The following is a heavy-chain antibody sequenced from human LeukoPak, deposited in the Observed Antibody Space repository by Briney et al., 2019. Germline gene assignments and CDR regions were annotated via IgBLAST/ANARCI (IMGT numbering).Heavy chain of an antibody. V-gene: IGHV3-30*02. J-gene: IGHJ4*02. CDR1: GFTFSSYG. CDR2: IRYDGSNK. Sequence: PGGSLRLSCAASGFTFSSYGMHWVRQAPGKGLEWVAFIRYDGSNKYYADSVKGRFTISRDNSKNTLYLQMNSLRAEDTAVYYCAKDNGNDFWSGYSDYWGQGTLVTVSS. D-gene: IGHD3-3*01. CDR3: AKDNGNDFWSGYSDY.